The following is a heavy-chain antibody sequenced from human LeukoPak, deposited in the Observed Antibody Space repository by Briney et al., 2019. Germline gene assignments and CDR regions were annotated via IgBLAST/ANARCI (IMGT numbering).Heavy chain of an antibody. CDR2: ISSSSNYI. CDR3: ARDPSSGWYLKGWFDP. J-gene: IGHJ5*02. D-gene: IGHD6-19*01. Sequence: GGSLRLSCAASGFTFSSYSMNWVRQAPGKGLEWVPSISSSSNYIYYADSVKGRFTISRDNAKNSLYLQVNSLRAEDTAVYYCARDPSSGWYLKGWFDPWGQGTLVTVSS. V-gene: IGHV3-21*01. CDR1: GFTFSSYS.